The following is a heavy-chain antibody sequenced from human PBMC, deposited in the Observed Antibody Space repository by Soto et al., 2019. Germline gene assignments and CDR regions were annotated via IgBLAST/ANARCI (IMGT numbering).Heavy chain of an antibody. V-gene: IGHV4-59*01. D-gene: IGHD6-13*01. CDR1: GGSISPYY. J-gene: IGHJ4*02. CDR3: ARDAPGSSWLDS. CDR2: IYYSGST. Sequence: SETLSLTCTVSGGSISPYYWSWIRQPPGKRLEWIAYIYYSGSTNYNPSLKSRVTISLDTSKNQFSLKLTSVTAADTAVYYCARDAPGSSWLDSWGQGTLVTVS.